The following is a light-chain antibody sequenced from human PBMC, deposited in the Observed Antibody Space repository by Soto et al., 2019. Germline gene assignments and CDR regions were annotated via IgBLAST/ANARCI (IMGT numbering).Light chain of an antibody. CDR3: QQYNSYSVT. CDR2: DAS. CDR1: QSISSR. J-gene: IGKJ1*01. Sequence: DLQMTQSPSTVSASVEERVTITCRASQSISSRLAWYQQKPGKAPKFLVYDASNLESGVPSRFSGSGSGTEFTLTISSLQPDDFATYYCQQYNSYSVTFGQGTKVAIK. V-gene: IGKV1-5*01.